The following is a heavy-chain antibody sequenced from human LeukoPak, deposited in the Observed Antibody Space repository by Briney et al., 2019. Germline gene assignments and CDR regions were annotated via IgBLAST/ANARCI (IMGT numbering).Heavy chain of an antibody. CDR2: IKRDGSEI. V-gene: IGHV3-7*01. CDR3: ARVCVDWPKYYFDY. CDR1: GFTFNKYW. Sequence: PGGSLRLSCAASGFTFNKYWMSWVRQAPGKGLEWVANIKRDGSEIYYVDSVKGRFTISRDNAKNSLYLQMNSLRAEDTALYYCARVCVDWPKYYFDYWGQGTLVTVSS. J-gene: IGHJ4*02. D-gene: IGHD3-9*01.